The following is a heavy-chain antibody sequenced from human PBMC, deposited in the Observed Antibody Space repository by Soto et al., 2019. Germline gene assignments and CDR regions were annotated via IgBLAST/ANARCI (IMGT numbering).Heavy chain of an antibody. V-gene: IGHV3-23*01. CDR3: AKDSPSQSMGIVISYYGMDV. Sequence: GGSLRLSCAASGFTFSSYAMSWVRQAPGKGLEWVSAISGSGGSTYYADSVKGRFTISRDNSKNTLYLQMNSLRAEDTAVYYCAKDSPSQSMGIVISYYGMDVWGQGTTVTVSS. CDR1: GFTFSSYA. CDR2: ISGSGGST. D-gene: IGHD1-26*01. J-gene: IGHJ6*02.